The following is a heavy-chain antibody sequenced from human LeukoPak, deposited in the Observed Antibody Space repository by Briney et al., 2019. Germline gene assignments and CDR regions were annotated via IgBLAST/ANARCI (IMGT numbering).Heavy chain of an antibody. CDR3: SYDHFDY. CDR2: IKGDGSHT. V-gene: IGHV3-74*01. D-gene: IGHD2-21*01. CDR1: GFTSSSFY. Sequence: GGSLRLSRAASGFTSSSFYMEWVRQAPGKGLEWVSRIKGDGSHTTYADSVKGRFTISRDNPKNTLYLQMNYLRVEDTAVYYCSYDHFDYWSRGTLVTVSS. J-gene: IGHJ4*02.